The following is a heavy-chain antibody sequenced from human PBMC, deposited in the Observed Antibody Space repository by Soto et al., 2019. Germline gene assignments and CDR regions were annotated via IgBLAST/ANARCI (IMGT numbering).Heavy chain of an antibody. D-gene: IGHD3-22*01. CDR1: GFTFSSYA. J-gene: IGHJ4*02. CDR3: AKVFYYYDSSGYYYFDY. V-gene: IGHV3-23*01. CDR2: ISGSGSTI. Sequence: GGSLRLSCAASGFTFSSYAVSWVRQAPGKGPEWISSISGSGSTIYYADSVKGRFTISRDNSKNTLYLQMSSLRAEDTAVYYCAKVFYYYDSSGYYYFDYWGQGTLVTVP.